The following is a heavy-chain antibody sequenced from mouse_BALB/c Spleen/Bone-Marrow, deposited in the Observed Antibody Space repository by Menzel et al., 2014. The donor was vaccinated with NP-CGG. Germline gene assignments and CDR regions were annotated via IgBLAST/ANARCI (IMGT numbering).Heavy chain of an antibody. CDR1: GYTFTNSW. CDR2: IHPNSGNT. J-gene: IGHJ2*01. D-gene: IGHD2-14*01. CDR3: ARHDRYAYYFDY. Sequence: QVQLQQSGSVLVRPGASVKLSCKASGYTFTNSWIHWAKQRPGQGLERIGDIHPNSGNTNYNEKFKGKATLTVDTSSSTAYVDLSSLTSEDSGVYYCARHDRYAYYFDYWGQGTTLTVSS. V-gene: IGHV1S130*01.